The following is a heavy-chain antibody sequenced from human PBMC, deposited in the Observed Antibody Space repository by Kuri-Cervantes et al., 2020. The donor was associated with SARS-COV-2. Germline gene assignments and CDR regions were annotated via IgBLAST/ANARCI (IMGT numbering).Heavy chain of an antibody. Sequence: GESLKISCAASGFTFSSYWMSWVRQAPGKGLEWVANIKQDGSEKYYVDSVKGRFTISRDNAKNSLYLQMNSLRAEDTAVYYCARIPGYSSGWLALDIWGQGTMVTVSS. D-gene: IGHD6-19*01. J-gene: IGHJ3*02. V-gene: IGHV3-7*04. CDR3: ARIPGYSSGWLALDI. CDR2: IKQDGSEK. CDR1: GFTFSSYW.